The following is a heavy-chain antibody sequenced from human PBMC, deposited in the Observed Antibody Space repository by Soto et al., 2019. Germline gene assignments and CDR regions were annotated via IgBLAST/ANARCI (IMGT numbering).Heavy chain of an antibody. V-gene: IGHV3-23*01. CDR2: ILVDGRT. CDR3: AKATATGGGAFDI. J-gene: IGHJ3*02. Sequence: PGGCLRLSCSASGFICGSYDMSWVRQAPGKGLEWVSTILVDGRTFYVDSVKGRFTISRDSSQNTVYLQMNSLTAGDTALYYCAKATATGGGAFDICGQGTKVTVSS. D-gene: IGHD2-8*02. CDR1: GFICGSYD.